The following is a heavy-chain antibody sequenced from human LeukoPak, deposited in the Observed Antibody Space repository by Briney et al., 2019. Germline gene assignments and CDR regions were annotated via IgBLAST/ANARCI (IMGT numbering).Heavy chain of an antibody. V-gene: IGHV5-51*01. J-gene: IGHJ4*02. CDR3: ARARAMATIYFDY. Sequence: GESLKISCKGSGYSFTSYWIGWVRQVPGKGLEWMGIIYPGDFDTRYSPSFQGQVTISADKSISTAYLQWSSLKASDTAMYYCARARAMATIYFDYWGQGTLVTVSS. CDR2: IYPGDFDT. D-gene: IGHD5-24*01. CDR1: GYSFTSYW.